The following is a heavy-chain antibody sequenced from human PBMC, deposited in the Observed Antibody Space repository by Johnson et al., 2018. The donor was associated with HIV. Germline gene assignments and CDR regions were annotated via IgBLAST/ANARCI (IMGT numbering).Heavy chain of an antibody. CDR2: IYSGGST. V-gene: IGHV3-NL1*01. CDR1: EFIFGMFS. D-gene: IGHD6-6*01. Sequence: QVQLVESGGRVVQPGGSLRLSCATYEFIFGMFSMRWVRQAPGKGLEWVSVIYSGGSTYYADSVKGRFTIARDNSKNTLYLQMNSLRAEDTAVYYCAKEGLRSSLRSGDAFDIWGHGTLVTVSS. CDR3: AKEGLRSSLRSGDAFDI. J-gene: IGHJ3*02.